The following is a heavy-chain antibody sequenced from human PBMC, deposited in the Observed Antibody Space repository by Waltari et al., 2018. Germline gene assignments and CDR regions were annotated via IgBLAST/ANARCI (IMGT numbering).Heavy chain of an antibody. D-gene: IGHD6-25*01. CDR1: GFTFSSYG. Sequence: QVQLVESGGGVVQPGRSLRLSCAASGFTFSSYGMHWVRQAPGKGLEWVAVISYDGSNKYYADSVKGRFTSSRDNSKNTLYLQMNSLRAEDTAVYYCAKGGIAASHYSFDYWGQGTLVTVSS. V-gene: IGHV3-30*18. CDR2: ISYDGSNK. J-gene: IGHJ4*02. CDR3: AKGGIAASHYSFDY.